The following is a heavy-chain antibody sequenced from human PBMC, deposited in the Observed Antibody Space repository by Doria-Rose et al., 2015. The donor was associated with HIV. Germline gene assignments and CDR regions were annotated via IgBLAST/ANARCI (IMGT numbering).Heavy chain of an antibody. CDR2: IFSDDDR. J-gene: IGHJ4*02. Sequence: QVTLKESGPVLVKPTETLTLTCTVSGVSLSSPGMGVSWIRQPPGKALEWLANIFSDDDRSYKTSLKSRLTIARGSSKSQVFLTMTDMDPVDTATYYCARIKSSRWYHKYYFDFWGQGTLVIVSA. V-gene: IGHV2-26*01. CDR3: ARIKSSRWYHKYYFDF. D-gene: IGHD6-13*01. CDR1: GVSLSSPGMG.